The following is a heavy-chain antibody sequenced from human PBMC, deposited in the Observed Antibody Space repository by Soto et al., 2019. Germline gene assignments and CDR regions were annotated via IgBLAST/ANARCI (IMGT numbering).Heavy chain of an antibody. CDR1: GGTFSSYA. CDR3: ARAPPFGRLYYFDY. Sequence: QVQLVQSGAEVKKPGSSVKVSCKASGGTFSSYAISWVRQAPGQGLEWMGGIIPIFVTANYEKKSQGRVTITEDESTSTAYMELSSLRSEDTDVYYCARAPPFGRLYYFDYWGQGTLVTVSS. J-gene: IGHJ4*02. V-gene: IGHV1-69*01. CDR2: IIPIFVTA. D-gene: IGHD3-10*01.